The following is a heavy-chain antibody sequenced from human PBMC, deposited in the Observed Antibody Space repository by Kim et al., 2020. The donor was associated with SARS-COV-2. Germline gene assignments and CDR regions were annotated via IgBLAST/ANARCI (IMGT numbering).Heavy chain of an antibody. D-gene: IGHD6-25*01. J-gene: IGHJ4*03. V-gene: IGHV3-23*01. Sequence: SVTGRFTTATDTTKNTLYLQRNSLRAEDTAVYYCAKEAYSSGCYLDSWGQGTLVTVSS. CDR3: AKEAYSSGCYLDS.